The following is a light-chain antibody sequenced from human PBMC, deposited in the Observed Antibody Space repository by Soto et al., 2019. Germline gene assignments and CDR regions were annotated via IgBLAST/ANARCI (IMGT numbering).Light chain of an antibody. Sequence: EIVMTQSPTTLSVSPGEGVTLSCRASQGIGDTLAWYQHKPGQTPRLLIYDTSTRATGVPARFSGSRSGTDFTLTISRLEPEDIAVYYCQQRSSWPLTFGGGTKVDIK. CDR3: QQRSSWPLT. CDR2: DTS. J-gene: IGKJ4*01. V-gene: IGKV3D-11*01. CDR1: QGIGDT.